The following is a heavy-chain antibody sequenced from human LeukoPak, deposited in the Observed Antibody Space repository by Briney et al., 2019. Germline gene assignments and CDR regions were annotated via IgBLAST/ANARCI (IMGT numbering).Heavy chain of an antibody. CDR3: TTHYDDGWGSYFALFES. CDR2: IKSEAEGESR. J-gene: IGHJ4*02. CDR1: GLTFKNAW. V-gene: IGHV3-15*01. Sequence: GGSLRLSCAASGLTFKNAWMSWVRQAPGKGLEWVGRIKSEAEGESRDYAAPVKGRFSVSRDDSKAILYLQMSSLKSEDTAVYYCTTHYDDGWGSYFALFESWGQGTLVTVSS. D-gene: IGHD3-10*01.